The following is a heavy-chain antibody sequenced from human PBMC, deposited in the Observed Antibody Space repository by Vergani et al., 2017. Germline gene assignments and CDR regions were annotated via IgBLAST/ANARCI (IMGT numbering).Heavy chain of an antibody. CDR3: ARLSYDTTPYLQGGYDC. Sequence: EVQLLQSGGGVIQPGGSVRLSCAASGFTFSACPMTWVRQAPGKGLEWVSAISARYPSTYYADSVKGRFTISRDKSKNMLYLQKNSLRAEDTAVYYCARLSYDTTPYLQGGYDCWGQGTLVSVSS. CDR2: ISARYPST. D-gene: IGHD3-22*01. CDR1: GFTFSACP. J-gene: IGHJ4*02. V-gene: IGHV3-23*01.